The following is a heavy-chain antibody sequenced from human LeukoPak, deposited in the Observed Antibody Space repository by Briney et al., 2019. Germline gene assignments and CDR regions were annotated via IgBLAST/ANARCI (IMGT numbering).Heavy chain of an antibody. Sequence: PSETLSLTCTVSGGSISSSSYYWGWIRQPPGKGLKWIGSIYYSGSTYYNPSLKSRVTISVDTSKNQFSLKLSSVTAADTAVYYCARGLAVAGTLKFFDYWGQGTLVTVSS. CDR3: ARGLAVAGTLKFFDY. J-gene: IGHJ4*02. CDR1: GGSISSSSYY. V-gene: IGHV4-39*07. CDR2: IYYSGST. D-gene: IGHD6-19*01.